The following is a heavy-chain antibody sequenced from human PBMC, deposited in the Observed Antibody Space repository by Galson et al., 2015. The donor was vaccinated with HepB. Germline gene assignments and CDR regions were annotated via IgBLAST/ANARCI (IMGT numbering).Heavy chain of an antibody. Sequence: SVKVSCKASGYTFTSYAMNWVRQAPGQGLEWMGWINTNTGNPTYAQGFTGRFVFSLDTSVSTAYLQISSLKAEDTAVYYCARDLPPFYVNSEGRSGVGYWGQGTLVTVSS. CDR1: GYTFTSYA. D-gene: IGHD3-16*01. CDR2: INTNTGNP. J-gene: IGHJ4*02. CDR3: ARDLPPFYVNSEGRSGVGY. V-gene: IGHV7-4-1*02.